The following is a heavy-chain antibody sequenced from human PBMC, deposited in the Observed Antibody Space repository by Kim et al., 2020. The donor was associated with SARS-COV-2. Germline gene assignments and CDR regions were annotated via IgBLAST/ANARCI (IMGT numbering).Heavy chain of an antibody. Sequence: GGSLRLSCAASGFTFSSYAMSWVRQAPGKGLEWVSAISGSGGSTYYADSVKGRFTISRDNSKNTLYLQMNSLRAEDTAVYYCASMGGLSSGWYVWAEYFQHWGQGTLVTVSS. J-gene: IGHJ1*01. CDR2: ISGSGGST. CDR1: GFTFSSYA. CDR3: ASMGGLSSGWYVWAEYFQH. D-gene: IGHD6-19*01. V-gene: IGHV3-23*01.